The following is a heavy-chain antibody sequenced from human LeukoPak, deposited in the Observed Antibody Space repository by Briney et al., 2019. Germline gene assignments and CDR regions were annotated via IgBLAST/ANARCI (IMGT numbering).Heavy chain of an antibody. D-gene: IGHD3-16*02. CDR2: MNPNSGNT. J-gene: IGHJ4*02. Sequence: ASVKVSCKASGYTFTSYDINWVRQATGQGLEWMGWMNPNSGNTGYAQKFQGRVTMTRNTSISTAYMELSSLRSEDTAVCYCARVTFGGVVADFDYWGQGTLVTVSS. V-gene: IGHV1-8*01. CDR3: ARVTFGGVVADFDY. CDR1: GYTFTSYD.